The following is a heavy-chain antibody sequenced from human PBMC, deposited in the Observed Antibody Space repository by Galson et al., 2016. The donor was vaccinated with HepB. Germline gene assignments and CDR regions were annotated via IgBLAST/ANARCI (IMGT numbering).Heavy chain of an antibody. CDR1: GGTFSSYA. J-gene: IGHJ4*02. Sequence: SVKVSCKASGGTFSSYAISWVRQAPRQGLEWMGGIIPILPTANYAQKFRGRVTITADEYASTAYMELSRLRSEDTAVYYCACIGVGQYCGGRSCYFPFNYGGQGTLVTVSS. CDR2: IIPILPTA. D-gene: IGHD2-15*01. CDR3: ACIGVGQYCGGRSCYFPFNY. V-gene: IGHV1-69*13.